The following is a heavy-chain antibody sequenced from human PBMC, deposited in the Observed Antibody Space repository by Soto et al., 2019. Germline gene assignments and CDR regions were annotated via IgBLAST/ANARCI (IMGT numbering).Heavy chain of an antibody. J-gene: IGHJ4*02. D-gene: IGHD6-13*01. Sequence: SETLSLTCTVSGGSISSNYWTWIRQPPGKGLEWIGYVYNSGSTNYNPSLKSRVTISEDKSKSQFSLKVNSMTAADTAVYYCARYRREAVAGYTLDNWGQGILVTVSS. CDR2: VYNSGST. CDR3: ARYRREAVAGYTLDN. CDR1: GGSISSNY. V-gene: IGHV4-59*01.